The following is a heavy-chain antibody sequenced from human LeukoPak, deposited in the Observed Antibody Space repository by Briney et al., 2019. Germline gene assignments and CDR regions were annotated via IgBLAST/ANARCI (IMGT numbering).Heavy chain of an antibody. Sequence: PSETLSLTCTVSGGSISTYYWSWIRQPARKGLEWIGRMYTSGNTNYNPSLKSRVTMSVDTSKKQFSLRLSSVTAADTAVYYCAREPVTGTSNFFDSWGQGTLVTVSS. CDR2: MYTSGNT. CDR3: AREPVTGTSNFFDS. CDR1: GGSISTYY. J-gene: IGHJ4*02. D-gene: IGHD6-19*01. V-gene: IGHV4-4*07.